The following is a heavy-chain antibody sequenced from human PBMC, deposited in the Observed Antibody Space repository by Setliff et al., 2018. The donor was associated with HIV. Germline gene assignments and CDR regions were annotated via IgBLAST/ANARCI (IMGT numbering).Heavy chain of an antibody. V-gene: IGHV3-11*04. Sequence: GGSLRLSCAASGFTFSDYYMSWIRQAPGKGLEWVSYISFSSSVIYYADSVKGRFTISRDNSKNTLYLQMNSLRAGDTAIYYCARIQYSSGWYYWGQGTLVTVSS. D-gene: IGHD6-19*01. CDR1: GFTFSDYY. J-gene: IGHJ4*02. CDR2: ISFSSSVI. CDR3: ARIQYSSGWYY.